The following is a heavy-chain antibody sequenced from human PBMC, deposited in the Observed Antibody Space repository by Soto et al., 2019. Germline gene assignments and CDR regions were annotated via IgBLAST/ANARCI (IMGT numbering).Heavy chain of an antibody. Sequence: PGGSLRLSCAASGFTFSSYSMNWVRQAPGKGLEWVSYISSSSSTIYYADSVKGRFTISRDNAKNSLYLQMNSLRAEDTAVYYCARDDRYYDFWSGYLDVWGKGTTVTVSS. CDR2: ISSSSSTI. CDR3: ARDDRYYDFWSGYLDV. J-gene: IGHJ6*04. D-gene: IGHD3-3*01. CDR1: GFTFSSYS. V-gene: IGHV3-48*01.